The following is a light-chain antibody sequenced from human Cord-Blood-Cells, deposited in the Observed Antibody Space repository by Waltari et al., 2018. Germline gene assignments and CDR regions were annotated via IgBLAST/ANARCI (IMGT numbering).Light chain of an antibody. CDR3: SSYTSSSTLV. V-gene: IGLV2-14*01. CDR1: TSAAGGYNY. CDR2: AVS. Sequence: SSLTQPASLSGSPRQSITLSSPRTTSAAGGYNYFSWYQQHPGKAPKLMIYAVSNRPSGVSNRFSGSKSGNTASLTISGLQAEDEADYYCSSYTSSSTLVFGGGTKLTVL. J-gene: IGLJ2*01.